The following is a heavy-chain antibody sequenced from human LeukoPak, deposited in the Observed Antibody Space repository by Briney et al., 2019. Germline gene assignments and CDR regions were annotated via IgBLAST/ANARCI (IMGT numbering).Heavy chain of an antibody. V-gene: IGHV3-23*01. CDR1: GFTFSSYA. CDR3: ATSVWFGELFPFDY. Sequence: PGWPLRLSSADSGFTFSSYAMSWVRQAPGKGLKWVSAISGSGGSTCYADSVKGRFTISRDNSKNTLYLQMNSLRAEDTAVYYCATSVWFGELFPFDYWGQGTLVTVSS. D-gene: IGHD3-10*01. CDR2: ISGSGGST. J-gene: IGHJ4*02.